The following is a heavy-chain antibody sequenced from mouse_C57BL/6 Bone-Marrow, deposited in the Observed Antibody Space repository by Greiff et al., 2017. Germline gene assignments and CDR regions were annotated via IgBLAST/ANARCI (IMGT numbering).Heavy chain of an antibody. J-gene: IGHJ4*01. CDR1: GFTFTDYY. CDR2: IRNKANCYTT. V-gene: IGHV7-3*01. Sequence: EVKLQESGGGLVQPGGSLSLSCAASGFTFTDYYMSWVRQPPGKALEWLGFIRNKANCYTTEYSASVKGRFTISRDNSQSILYLQVNVMRAEDSATYDGARYTPWSYYAMDYWVKEPQSPSPQ. CDR3: ARYTPWSYYAMDY.